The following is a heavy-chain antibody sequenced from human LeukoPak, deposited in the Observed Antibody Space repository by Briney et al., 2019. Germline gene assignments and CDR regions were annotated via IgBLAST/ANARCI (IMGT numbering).Heavy chain of an antibody. D-gene: IGHD2-15*01. CDR2: INSDASST. J-gene: IGHJ4*02. CDR3: ARERDIPDY. Sequence: PGGSLRLSCVASGFTFSSFAMSWVRQAPGKGLVWVSRINSDASSTSYADSVKGRFTISRDNAKNTLYLQMNSLRAEDTAVYYCARERDIPDYWGQGTLVTVSS. V-gene: IGHV3-74*01. CDR1: GFTFSSFA.